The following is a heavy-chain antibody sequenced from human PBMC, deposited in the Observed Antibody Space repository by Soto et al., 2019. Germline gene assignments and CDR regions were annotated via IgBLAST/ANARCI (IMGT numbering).Heavy chain of an antibody. D-gene: IGHD2-15*01. Sequence: KPSETLSLTCTVSGGSISSYYWSWIRQPPGKGLEWIGYIYYSGSTNYNPSLKSRVTISVDTSKNQFSLKLSSVTAADTAVYYCARGYCSGGSCPIPMYYYGMDVWGQGTTVTVSS. CDR3: ARGYCSGGSCPIPMYYYGMDV. V-gene: IGHV4-59*01. J-gene: IGHJ6*02. CDR2: IYYSGST. CDR1: GGSISSYY.